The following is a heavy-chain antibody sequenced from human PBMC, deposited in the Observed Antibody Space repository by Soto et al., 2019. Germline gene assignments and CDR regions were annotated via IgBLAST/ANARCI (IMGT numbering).Heavy chain of an antibody. J-gene: IGHJ6*02. CDR3: ARRGITMVRGYNYYYGMDV. V-gene: IGHV1-2*02. Sequence: ASVKVCCKASGYTFTGYYMHWVRQAPGQGLEWMGWSNPNSGGTNYAQKFQGRVTMTRDTSISTDYMELSRLRSDDTAVYYCARRGITMVRGYNYYYGMDVWRQGTTVTVSS. CDR2: SNPNSGGT. CDR1: GYTFTGYY. D-gene: IGHD3-10*01.